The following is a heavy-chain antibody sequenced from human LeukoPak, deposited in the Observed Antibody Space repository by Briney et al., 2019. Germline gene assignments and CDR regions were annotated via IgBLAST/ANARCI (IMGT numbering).Heavy chain of an antibody. CDR1: GFTFSHYS. Sequence: GGSLRLSCAGSGFTFSHYSMNWVRQAPGKGLEWVASFGSDLSFRSYADSVKGRFTIARDNAKSSLYLQMNSLRAEDTAVYYCARLSSWYEALDYWGQGTLVTVSS. D-gene: IGHD6-13*01. J-gene: IGHJ4*02. V-gene: IGHV3-21*01. CDR3: ARLSSWYEALDY. CDR2: FGSDLSFR.